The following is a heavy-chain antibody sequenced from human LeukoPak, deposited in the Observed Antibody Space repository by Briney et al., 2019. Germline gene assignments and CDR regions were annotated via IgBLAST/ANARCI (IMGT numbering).Heavy chain of an antibody. D-gene: IGHD3-22*01. J-gene: IGHJ4*02. Sequence: GGSLRLSCAASGFTFSDYYMSWIRQAPGKGLEWVSYISSSGSTIYYADSVKGRFTISGDNAKNSLYLQMNSLRAEDTAVYYCARDGYYDSSGYYSSLPDYWGQGTLVTVSS. CDR1: GFTFSDYY. CDR3: ARDGYYDSSGYYSSLPDY. V-gene: IGHV3-11*04. CDR2: ISSSGSTI.